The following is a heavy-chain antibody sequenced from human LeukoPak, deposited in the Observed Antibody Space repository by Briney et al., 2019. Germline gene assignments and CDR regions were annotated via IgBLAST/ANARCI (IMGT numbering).Heavy chain of an antibody. Sequence: SETLSLTCTVSGGSISSSSYYWGWIRQPPGKGLEWIGSIYYSGSTYYNPSLKSRVTISVDTSKNQFSLKLSSVTAADTAVYYCARDREWFGFDHWGQGTLVTVSS. CDR1: GGSISSSSYY. J-gene: IGHJ4*02. D-gene: IGHD3-10*01. V-gene: IGHV4-39*07. CDR2: IYYSGST. CDR3: ARDREWFGFDH.